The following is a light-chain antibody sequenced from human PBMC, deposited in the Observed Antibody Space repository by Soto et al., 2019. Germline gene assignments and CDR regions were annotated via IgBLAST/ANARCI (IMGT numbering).Light chain of an antibody. CDR2: KAS. CDR1: QTISSW. J-gene: IGKJ4*01. CDR3: QQYDGYPFT. V-gene: IGKV1-5*03. Sequence: DIQMTQSPSTLSTFVGDRVTITCRASQTISSWLAWFQQKPGKAPKLLIYKASNLESGVPSGFSGSGSGTEFTLTINSLQPDDFATYYCQQYDGYPFTFGGGTKVEIK.